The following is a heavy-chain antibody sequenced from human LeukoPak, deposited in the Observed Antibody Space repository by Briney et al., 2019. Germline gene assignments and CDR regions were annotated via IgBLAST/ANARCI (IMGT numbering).Heavy chain of an antibody. V-gene: IGHV3-13*01. CDR2: IGTAGDT. J-gene: IGHJ6*02. Sequence: GGSLRLSCAASGFTFSSYDMHWVRQATGKGLEWVSAIGTAGDTYYPGSVKGRFTISRENAKNSLYLQMNGLRAGDTAVYYCARAFSYYYGMDVWGQGTTVTVSS. CDR1: GFTFSSYD. CDR3: ARAFSYYYGMDV.